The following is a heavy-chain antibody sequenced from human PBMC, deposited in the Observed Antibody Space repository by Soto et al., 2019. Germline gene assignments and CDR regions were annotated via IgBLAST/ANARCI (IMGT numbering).Heavy chain of an antibody. CDR2: ISYDGSNK. D-gene: IGHD3-10*01. CDR1: GFTFSSYG. CDR3: AKDGASYYYYGMDV. Sequence: LRLSCAASGFTFSSYGMHWVRQAPGKGLEWVAVISYDGSNKYYADSVKGRFTISRDNSKNTLYLQMNSLRAEDTAVYCCAKDGASYYYYGMDVWGQGTTVTVS. J-gene: IGHJ6*02. V-gene: IGHV3-30*18.